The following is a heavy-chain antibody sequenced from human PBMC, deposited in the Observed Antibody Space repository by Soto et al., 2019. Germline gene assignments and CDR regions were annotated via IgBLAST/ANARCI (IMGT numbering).Heavy chain of an antibody. V-gene: IGHV1-69*01. CDR3: AGEVEVHTPVFGA. D-gene: IGHD2-2*01. CDR2: ISPMFHKA. Sequence: QLQLVQSGTEVKKPGSSVTVSCKASGGTFGNYAINWLRQAPGQGLQWMGDISPMFHKANYEETFQGRVSITADESTTTVYMEVSSLRSEDTALYCCAGEVEVHTPVFGAWGKGTLVTVSS. J-gene: IGHJ5*02. CDR1: GGTFGNYA.